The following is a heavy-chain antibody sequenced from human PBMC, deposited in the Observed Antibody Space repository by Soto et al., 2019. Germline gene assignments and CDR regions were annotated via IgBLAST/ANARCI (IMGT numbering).Heavy chain of an antibody. CDR3: AKEDDAWTNGHFDI. CDR1: GFTFSSYD. V-gene: IGHV3-23*01. D-gene: IGHD2-8*01. Sequence: EVQLLESGGGLVQPGGSLRLSCAASGFTFSSYDTSWVRQAPGKGLEWISAISGSGGSAYYADSVKGRFTIYRDNYKNTLHVQLNSLRSEDTAIYYCAKEDDAWTNGHFDIWGQGTVVTVSS. CDR2: ISGSGGSA. J-gene: IGHJ3*02.